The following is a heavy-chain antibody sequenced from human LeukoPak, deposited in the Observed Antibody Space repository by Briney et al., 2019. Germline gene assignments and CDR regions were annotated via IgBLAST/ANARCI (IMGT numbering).Heavy chain of an antibody. CDR1: GGSISGYY. V-gene: IGHV4-59*08. CDR3: VRHGCSGGTCNSSYYMDV. CDR2: IYYIGST. Sequence: SETLSLTCTVSGGSISGYYWSWIRQSPGKGLEWIGYIYYIGSTNYYPSLKSRITISVDMSKNQVSLKLSPVTAADTAVYYCVRHGCSGGTCNSSYYMDVWGKGTTVTVSS. J-gene: IGHJ6*03. D-gene: IGHD2-15*01.